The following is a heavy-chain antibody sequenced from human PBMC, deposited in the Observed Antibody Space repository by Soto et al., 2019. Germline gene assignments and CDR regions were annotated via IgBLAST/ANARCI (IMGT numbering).Heavy chain of an antibody. CDR3: AGGQGDYYDSSGYSRFDY. V-gene: IGHV1-69*12. D-gene: IGHD3-22*01. J-gene: IGHJ4*02. Sequence: QVQLVQSGAEVKKPGSSVKVSCKASGGTFSSYAISWVRQAPGQGLEWMGGIIPIFGTANYAQKFQGRVTITADESTSTAYMELSSLRSEDTAVYYCAGGQGDYYDSSGYSRFDYWGQGTLVTVSS. CDR2: IIPIFGTA. CDR1: GGTFSSYA.